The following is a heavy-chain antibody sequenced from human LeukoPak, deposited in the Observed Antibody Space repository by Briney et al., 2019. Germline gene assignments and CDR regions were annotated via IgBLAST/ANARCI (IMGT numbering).Heavy chain of an antibody. V-gene: IGHV3-21*04. CDR1: GFTFSTYE. D-gene: IGHD4-23*01. J-gene: IGHJ4*02. Sequence: TGASLRLSCAASGFTFSTYEMNWVRQAPGKGLEWVSSIGTDGYSYSAVSVKGRFTISRDNAKSTLYLQMDSLTVEDTVLYYCARGTIGGNPASAYWGQGTLVTVSS. CDR2: IGTDGYS. CDR3: ARGTIGGNPASAY.